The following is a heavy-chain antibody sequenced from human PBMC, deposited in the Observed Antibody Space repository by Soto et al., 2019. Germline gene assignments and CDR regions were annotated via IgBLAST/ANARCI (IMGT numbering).Heavy chain of an antibody. V-gene: IGHV3-23*01. J-gene: IGHJ4*02. CDR1: GFTFSSYA. CDR3: AKDHLDILTGYYASYFDY. D-gene: IGHD3-9*01. Sequence: VSLRLSCAASGFTFSSYAMSWVRQAPGKGLEWVPTISGSGGSTYYADSVKGRFTISRDNSKNTLYLQMNSLRAEDTAVYYCAKDHLDILTGYYASYFDYWGQGTLVTVSS. CDR2: ISGSGGST.